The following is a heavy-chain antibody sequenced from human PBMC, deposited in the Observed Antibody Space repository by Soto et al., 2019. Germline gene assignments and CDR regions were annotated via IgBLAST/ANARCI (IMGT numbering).Heavy chain of an antibody. D-gene: IGHD4-17*01. Sequence: EVRLVESWGGLVQPGGTLRPSCAASGVTVGNNYMSWVRQAPGKGLEWVSVTYSGGDTRYADSVKGRFTMSRDSTKNTVYLQMDSLRADETAVYFCARNVPVTALGYWGQGSLVTVSS. J-gene: IGHJ4*02. V-gene: IGHV3-66*01. CDR2: TYSGGDT. CDR1: GVTVGNNY. CDR3: ARNVPVTALGY.